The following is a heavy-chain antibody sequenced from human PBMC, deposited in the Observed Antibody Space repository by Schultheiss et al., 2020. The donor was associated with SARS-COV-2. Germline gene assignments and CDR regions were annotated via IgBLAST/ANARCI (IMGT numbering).Heavy chain of an antibody. D-gene: IGHD6-19*01. CDR1: GFTFSSYG. J-gene: IGHJ4*02. CDR3: ARDRSPYSSGWYYLFGY. CDR2: IYSGGST. Sequence: GGSLRLSCAASGFTFSSYGMHWVRQAPGKGLEWVAVIYSGGSTYYADSVKGQFTIYRDNSKDTLYLQMNSLRAEDTAVYYCARDRSPYSSGWYYLFGYWGQGTLVTVSS. V-gene: IGHV3-NL1*01.